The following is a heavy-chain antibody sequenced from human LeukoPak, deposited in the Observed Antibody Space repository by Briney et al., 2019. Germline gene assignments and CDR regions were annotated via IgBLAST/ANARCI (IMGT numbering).Heavy chain of an antibody. J-gene: IGHJ4*02. D-gene: IGHD6-19*01. CDR2: INHSGST. Sequence: SETLSLTCAVYGGSFSGYYWSWIRQPPGKGLEWNGEINHSGSTNYNPSLKSRVTISVDTSKNQFSLKLSSMTAADTAVYYCARLARGYSSAWYEFGGQGILVTVSS. CDR3: ARLARGYSSAWYEF. V-gene: IGHV4-34*01. CDR1: GGSFSGYY.